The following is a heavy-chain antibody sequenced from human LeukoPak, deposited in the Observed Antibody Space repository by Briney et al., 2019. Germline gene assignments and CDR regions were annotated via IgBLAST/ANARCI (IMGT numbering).Heavy chain of an antibody. D-gene: IGHD3-22*01. CDR1: GFSLSTSGVG. J-gene: IGHJ5*02. Sequence: SGPTLVNPTQTLTLTCTFSGFSLSTSGVGVGWIRQPLGKALEWLALIYWDDDKRYSPSLKSRLTITKDTSKNQVVLTMTNMGPVDTATYYCAHRPEYYDLNWFDPWGQGTLVTVSS. V-gene: IGHV2-5*02. CDR2: IYWDDDK. CDR3: AHRPEYYDLNWFDP.